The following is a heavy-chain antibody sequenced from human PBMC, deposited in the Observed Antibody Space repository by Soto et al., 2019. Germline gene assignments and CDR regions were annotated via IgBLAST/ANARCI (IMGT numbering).Heavy chain of an antibody. J-gene: IGHJ6*02. D-gene: IGHD2-15*01. CDR3: ARETLGYCSGGSCSDTYYPDYYYYYGMDV. CDR1: GGSISSSSYY. Sequence: SETLSLTCTVSGGSISSSSYYWGWIRQPPGKGLEWIGSIYYSGSTYYNPSLKSRVTISVDTSKNQFSLKLSSVTAADTAVYYCARETLGYCSGGSCSDTYYPDYYYYYGMDVWGQGTTVTVSS. V-gene: IGHV4-39*02. CDR2: IYYSGST.